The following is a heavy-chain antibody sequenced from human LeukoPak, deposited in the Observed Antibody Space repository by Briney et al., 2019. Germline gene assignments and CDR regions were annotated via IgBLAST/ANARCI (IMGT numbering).Heavy chain of an antibody. J-gene: IGHJ4*02. D-gene: IGHD5-24*01. V-gene: IGHV4-59*01. Sequence: SETLSLTCTVSGGSISSYYWSWIRQPPGKGLEWIGYIYYSGSTNYNPSLKSRVTISVDTSKNQFSLKLSSVTAADTAVYYCARTARDDGFPAATFDYWGQGTLVTVSS. CDR2: IYYSGST. CDR1: GGSISSYY. CDR3: ARTARDDGFPAATFDY.